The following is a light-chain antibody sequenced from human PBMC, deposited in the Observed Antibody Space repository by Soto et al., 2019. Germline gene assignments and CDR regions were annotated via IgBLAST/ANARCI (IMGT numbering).Light chain of an antibody. V-gene: IGKV1-39*01. CDR3: QQANSFPLT. Sequence: DIQMTQSPSSLSASVGDRVTITCRASQNIGRFLNWHQQKPGKAPNVLINVASTLRSGVPSRFNGSGSGTDFTLTISNLQPEDLATYYCQQANSFPLTFGGGTKVDIK. J-gene: IGKJ4*01. CDR1: QNIGRF. CDR2: VAS.